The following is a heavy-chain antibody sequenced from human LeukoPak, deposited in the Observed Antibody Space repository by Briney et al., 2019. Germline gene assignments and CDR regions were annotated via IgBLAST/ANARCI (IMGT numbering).Heavy chain of an antibody. Sequence: GRSLRLSCVASGLTFSDFWTKWVRHVRGKGLEWVAKIKQDGSEKNYVDSVKGRFTISRDNAKNSLYLQMNSLTAEDTAVYYCEVRWTWGQGTLVTVSS. J-gene: IGHJ5*02. CDR2: IKQDGSEK. CDR1: GLTFSDFW. D-gene: IGHD4-23*01. V-gene: IGHV3-7*01. CDR3: EVRWT.